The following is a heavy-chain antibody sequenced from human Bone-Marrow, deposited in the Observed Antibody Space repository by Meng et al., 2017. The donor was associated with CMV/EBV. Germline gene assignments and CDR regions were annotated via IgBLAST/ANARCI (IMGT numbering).Heavy chain of an antibody. CDR2: ISYDGSNK. J-gene: IGHJ6*02. CDR3: ARDRAGGYSYGYSYGMDV. D-gene: IGHD5-18*01. CDR1: GFIFSTYA. V-gene: IGHV3-30-3*01. Sequence: GESLKISCAASGFIFSTYAMHWVRQAPGKGLEWVAVISYDGSNKYYADSVKGRFTISRDNSKNTLYLQMNSLRAEDTAVYYCARDRAGGYSYGYSYGMDVWGQGTTVTVSS.